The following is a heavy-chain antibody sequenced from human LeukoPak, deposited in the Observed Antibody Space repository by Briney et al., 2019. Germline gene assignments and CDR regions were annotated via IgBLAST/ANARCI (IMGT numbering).Heavy chain of an antibody. CDR2: ISSSGSTI. D-gene: IGHD3-10*01. J-gene: IGHJ5*02. Sequence: GGSLRLSCAASGFTFSSYEMNWVRQAPGKGLEWVSYISSSGSTIYYADSVKGRFTISRDNAKNSLYLQMNSLRAEDTAVYYCASPPTMVRGADGSPWGQGTLVTVSS. CDR1: GFTFSSYE. V-gene: IGHV3-48*03. CDR3: ASPPTMVRGADGSP.